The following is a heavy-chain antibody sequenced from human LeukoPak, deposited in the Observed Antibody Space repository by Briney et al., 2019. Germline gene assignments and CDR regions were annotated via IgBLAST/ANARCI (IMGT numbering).Heavy chain of an antibody. V-gene: IGHV2-70*11. CDR1: GFSLSTSGMC. D-gene: IGHD5-12*01. J-gene: IGHJ4*02. CDR2: IDWDDDK. CDR3: ARIKVRRYSGYDPYFDY. Sequence: SGPTLVKPTQTLTLTCTFSGFSLSTSGMCVSWIRQPPGKALEWLARIDWDDDKYYSTSLKTRLTISKDTSKNQVVLTMTNMDPVDTATYYCARIKVRRYSGYDPYFDYWGQGTLVTVSS.